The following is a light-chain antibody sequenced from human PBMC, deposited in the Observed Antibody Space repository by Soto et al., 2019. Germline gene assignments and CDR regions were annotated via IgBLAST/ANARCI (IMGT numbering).Light chain of an antibody. Sequence: QSALTQPASVSGSPGQSITISCTGTSSDVGGYNYVSWYQQHPGKAPKLMIYEVSNRPSGVSNRFSGSKSGNTASLTISGLQADDGADYYCSSYTRSSTPVFGGGTKLTVL. CDR1: SSDVGGYNY. CDR2: EVS. J-gene: IGLJ2*01. V-gene: IGLV2-14*01. CDR3: SSYTRSSTPV.